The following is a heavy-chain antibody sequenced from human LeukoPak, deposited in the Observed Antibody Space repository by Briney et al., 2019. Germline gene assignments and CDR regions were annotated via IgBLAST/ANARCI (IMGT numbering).Heavy chain of an antibody. CDR2: INPNSGGT. CDR3: AREMARRAFDY. D-gene: IGHD5-24*01. V-gene: IGHV1-2*02. CDR1: GYTFTCYY. J-gene: IGHJ4*02. Sequence: ASVKVSCKASGYTFTCYYMHWVRQAPGQGREWMGWINPNSGGTNYAQKFQGRVTMTRDTSISTAYMEPSRLRSDDTAVYYCAREMARRAFDYWGQGTLVTVPS.